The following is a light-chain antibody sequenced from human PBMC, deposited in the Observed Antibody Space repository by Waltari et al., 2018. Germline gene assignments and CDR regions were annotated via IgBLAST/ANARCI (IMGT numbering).Light chain of an antibody. J-gene: IGLJ2*01. CDR1: TGAVSSGHY. V-gene: IGLV7-46*01. Sequence: QAVVTQEPSLTVSPGGTVTLTCGSSTGAVSSGHYPYWFQQKPGQAPRTLFYCTSNKHSWTPARFSGSLLGGKAALTLSGAQPEDEAEYYCLLFYSGARVFGGGTKLTVL. CDR2: CTS. CDR3: LLFYSGARV.